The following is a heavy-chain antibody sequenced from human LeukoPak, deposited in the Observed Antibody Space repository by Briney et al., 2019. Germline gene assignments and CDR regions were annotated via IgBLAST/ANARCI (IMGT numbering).Heavy chain of an antibody. CDR2: IYYSGST. Sequence: PSETLSLTCTVSGGSISSSSYYWGWIRQPPGKGLEWIGSIYYSGSTYYNPSLKSRVTISVDTSKNQFSLKLSSVTAADTAVYYCARRDYGDYVATEGAFDIWGQGTMVTVSS. J-gene: IGHJ3*02. CDR1: GGSISSSSYY. CDR3: ARRDYGDYVATEGAFDI. D-gene: IGHD4-17*01. V-gene: IGHV4-39*07.